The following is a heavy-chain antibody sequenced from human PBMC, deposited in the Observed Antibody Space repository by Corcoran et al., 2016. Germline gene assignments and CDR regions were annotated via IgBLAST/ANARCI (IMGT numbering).Heavy chain of an antibody. Sequence: EVQLVESGGGLVKPGGSLRLSCAASGFTFSSYSMNWVRQAPGKGLEWVSSISISSSYIYYADSVKGRFTISRDNAKNSLYLQMKILRAEDTAVYYCARDRIAVDGHEGFDYWGQGTLVTVSS. D-gene: IGHD6-19*01. CDR1: GFTFSSYS. CDR3: ARDRIAVDGHEGFDY. CDR2: ISISSSYI. V-gene: IGHV3-21*01. J-gene: IGHJ4*02.